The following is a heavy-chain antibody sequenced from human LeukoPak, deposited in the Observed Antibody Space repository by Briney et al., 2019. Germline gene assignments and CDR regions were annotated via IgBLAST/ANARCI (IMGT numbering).Heavy chain of an antibody. Sequence: ASVKVSCKASGYTFTGYYMHWVRQASGQGLEWMGWINPNSGGTNYAQKFQGRVTMTRDTSISTAYMELSRLRSDDTAVYYCARAAMGILTGNIGYNWFDPWGQGTLVTVSS. J-gene: IGHJ5*02. V-gene: IGHV1-2*02. D-gene: IGHD3-9*01. CDR1: GYTFTGYY. CDR2: INPNSGGT. CDR3: ARAAMGILTGNIGYNWFDP.